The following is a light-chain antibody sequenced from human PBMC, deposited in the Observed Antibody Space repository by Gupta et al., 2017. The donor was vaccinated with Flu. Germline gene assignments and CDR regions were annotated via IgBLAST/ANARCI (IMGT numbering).Light chain of an antibody. CDR2: SAS. CDR3: QKYNSVPFT. Sequence: GDRVTITCRASQGISNYLAWYQQKPGKIPQLLIYSASTLHSGAPSRFSGSGSGTDFTLTFSSLQPEDVATYYCQKYNSVPFTFGPGTKVDIK. J-gene: IGKJ3*01. V-gene: IGKV1-27*01. CDR1: QGISNY.